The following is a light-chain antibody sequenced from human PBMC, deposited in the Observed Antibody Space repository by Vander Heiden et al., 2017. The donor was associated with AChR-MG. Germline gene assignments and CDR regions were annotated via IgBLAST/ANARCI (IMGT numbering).Light chain of an antibody. V-gene: IGKV1-12*01. Sequence: DIQMTQSPSSVSASVGETVTITCRASQGIGTWLAWYQKKPGKAPRLLVYDAVSLQSGVPPKFSGRGSGTDFTLTINLLQPEDTATYFCQQANGFPPWAVGQGTKVEIK. CDR3: QQANGFPPWA. J-gene: IGKJ1*01. CDR1: QGIGTW. CDR2: DAV.